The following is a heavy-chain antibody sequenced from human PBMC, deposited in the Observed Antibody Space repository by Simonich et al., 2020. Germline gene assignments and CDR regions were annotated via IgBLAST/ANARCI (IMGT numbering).Heavy chain of an antibody. D-gene: IGHD5-12*01. CDR3: ARHDRWLQFYFDY. CDR1: GGSISSYN. CDR2: IYYSGSN. V-gene: IGHV4-59*08. J-gene: IGHJ4*02. Sequence: QVQLQESGPGLVKPSETLSLTCNVSGGSISSYNWSWIRQAPGKGLEWIGYIYYSGSNNYNPSLKSRVTISVDTSKNHFSLKLSSVTAADTAVYYCARHDRWLQFYFDYWGQGTLVTVSS.